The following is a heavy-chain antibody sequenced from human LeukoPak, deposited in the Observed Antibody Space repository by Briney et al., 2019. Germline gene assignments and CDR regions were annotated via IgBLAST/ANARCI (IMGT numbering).Heavy chain of an antibody. CDR1: ADSLSSGDHY. CDR3: ARGGNRFGGFYFDY. Sequence: PSQTLSLTCTVSADSLSSGDHYWAWIRQFQGKGLESIGFIHHSGRSRHNPSLKDRVAISVDTSRKQFALKLSSVTAADTAMYYCARGGNRFGGFYFDYWGQGIQVIVSS. J-gene: IGHJ4*02. D-gene: IGHD3-10*01. CDR2: IHHSGRS. V-gene: IGHV4-31*03.